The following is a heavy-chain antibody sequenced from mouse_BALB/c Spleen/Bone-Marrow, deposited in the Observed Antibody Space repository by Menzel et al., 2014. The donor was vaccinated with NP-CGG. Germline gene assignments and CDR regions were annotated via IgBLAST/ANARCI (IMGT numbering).Heavy chain of an antibody. CDR3: VRSGSSSGYFDY. V-gene: IGHV5-17*02. CDR1: GFTFSSFG. Sequence: EVHPVESGGGLVQPGGSRKLSCAASGFTFSSFGMHWVRQAPEKGLEWVAYISSGSSTIYYGDTVMGRFTISRDNPKNTLFLQMTSLRSEDTATYYCVRSGSSSGYFDYWSQGTTLTVSS. CDR2: ISSGSSTI. D-gene: IGHD1-1*01. J-gene: IGHJ2*01.